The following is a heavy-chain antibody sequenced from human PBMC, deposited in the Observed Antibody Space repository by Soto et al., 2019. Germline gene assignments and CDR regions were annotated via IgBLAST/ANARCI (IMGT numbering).Heavy chain of an antibody. CDR2: IYYSGST. D-gene: IGHD6-13*01. CDR1: GGSFSGYY. V-gene: IGHV4-34*11. J-gene: IGHJ3*02. CDR3: ARRVAAAPMYAFDI. Sequence: PSETLSLTCAVYGGSFSGYYWSWIRQPPGKGLEWIGYIYYSGSTNYNPSLKSRVAISLDTSKNQFSLNLNSVTSADTAVYFCARRVAAAPMYAFDIWGQGTMVTVSS.